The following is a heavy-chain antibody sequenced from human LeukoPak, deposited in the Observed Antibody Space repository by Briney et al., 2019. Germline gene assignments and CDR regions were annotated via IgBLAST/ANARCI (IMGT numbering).Heavy chain of an antibody. J-gene: IGHJ4*02. Sequence: GGSLRLSCAASGFTFSSYGMHWVRQAPGKGLEWVAVISYDGSNKYYADSVKGRFTISRDNSENTLYLQMNSLRAEDTAVYYCAKDRVKVRGVTLSDYWGQGTLVTVSS. CDR3: AKDRVKVRGVTLSDY. CDR2: ISYDGSNK. V-gene: IGHV3-30*18. CDR1: GFTFSSYG. D-gene: IGHD3-10*01.